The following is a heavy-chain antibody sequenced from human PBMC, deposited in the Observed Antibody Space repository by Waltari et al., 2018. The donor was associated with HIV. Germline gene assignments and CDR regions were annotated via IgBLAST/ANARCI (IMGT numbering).Heavy chain of an antibody. Sequence: EVQLVESGGGLVKPGGSLRLSCAASGFTFRSYTMNWVRQPPGKGLEWVSSISSSGAYIYYADSLKGRVTISRDNAKNSLYLQMNSLSAEDTALYYCARASGTDGYNVYYYYYGMDVWGQGTTVTVSS. CDR2: ISSSGAYI. CDR1: GFTFRSYT. J-gene: IGHJ6*02. D-gene: IGHD5-12*01. V-gene: IGHV3-21*01. CDR3: ARASGTDGYNVYYYYYGMDV.